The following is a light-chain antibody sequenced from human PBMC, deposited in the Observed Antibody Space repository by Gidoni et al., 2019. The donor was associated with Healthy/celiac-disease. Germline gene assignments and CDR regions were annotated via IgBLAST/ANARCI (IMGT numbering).Light chain of an antibody. V-gene: IGKV3-15*01. CDR2: GAS. CDR1: QSISST. Sequence: DIVMTQSPATLSVSPGDRATLSCRASQSISSTLAWYQQKPGQAPRLLIYGASTRDTGIPSRFSGSGSGTEFTLTIGSLQSEDFAVYYCQQYNSWSYTFGPGTKVEIK. J-gene: IGKJ3*01. CDR3: QQYNSWSYT.